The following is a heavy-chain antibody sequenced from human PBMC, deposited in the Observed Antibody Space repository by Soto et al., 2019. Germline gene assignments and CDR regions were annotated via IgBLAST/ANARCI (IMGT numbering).Heavy chain of an antibody. CDR2: ISWDGGST. CDR1: GFTFDDYT. CDR3: AKETRDGYNFWYFDL. Sequence: EVQLVASGGVVVQPGGSLRLSCAASGFTFDDYTMHWVRQAPGKGLEWVSLISWDGGSTYYADSVKGRFTISRDNSKNSLYLQMNSLRTEDTALYYCAKETRDGYNFWYFDLWGRGTLVTVSS. V-gene: IGHV3-43*01. D-gene: IGHD5-12*01. J-gene: IGHJ2*01.